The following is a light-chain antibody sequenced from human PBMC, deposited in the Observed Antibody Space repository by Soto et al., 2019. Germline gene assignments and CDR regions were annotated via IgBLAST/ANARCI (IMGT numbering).Light chain of an antibody. V-gene: IGKV3D-15*01. CDR3: QQYNNWPRT. CDR1: QSISRY. Sequence: TQSPATLSLSPGERTTLSCRASQSISRYLAWYQQKPGQGPRLLIYGASSRATGTPDRFSGSGSGTEFTLTISSLQSEDFAVYYCQQYNNWPRTFGQGTKVDIK. J-gene: IGKJ1*01. CDR2: GAS.